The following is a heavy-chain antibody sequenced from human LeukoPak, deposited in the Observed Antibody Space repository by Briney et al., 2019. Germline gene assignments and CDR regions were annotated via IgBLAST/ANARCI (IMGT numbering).Heavy chain of an antibody. Sequence: ASVKVSCKASGGTFSSYAISWVRQAPGQGLEWMGGIIPIFGTANYAQKFQGRVTITADESTSTAYMELSSLRSEDTAVYYCARGLSGSYFSFQYWGQGTLVTVSS. J-gene: IGHJ1*01. V-gene: IGHV1-69*13. D-gene: IGHD1-26*01. CDR3: ARGLSGSYFSFQY. CDR1: GGTFSSYA. CDR2: IIPIFGTA.